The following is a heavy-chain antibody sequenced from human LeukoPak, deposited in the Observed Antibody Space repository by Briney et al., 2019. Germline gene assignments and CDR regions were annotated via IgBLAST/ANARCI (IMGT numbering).Heavy chain of an antibody. J-gene: IGHJ3*02. CDR1: GGSISSYY. V-gene: IGHV4-59*01. Sequence: PSETLSLTCTVSGGSISSYYWSWIRQPPGKGLEWIGYIYYSGSTNYNPSLKSRVTISVDTSKNQFSLKLSSVTAADTAVYYCVRDFPKTWTTEITPDIWGQGTMVTVSS. CDR2: IYYSGST. D-gene: IGHD1-14*01. CDR3: VRDFPKTWTTEITPDI.